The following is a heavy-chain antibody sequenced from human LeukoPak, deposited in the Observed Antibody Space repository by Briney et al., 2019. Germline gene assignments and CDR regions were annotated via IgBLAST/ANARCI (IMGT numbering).Heavy chain of an antibody. J-gene: IGHJ5*02. Sequence: SQTLSLTCAISGDSVSSNSGAWNWIRQSPSRGLEWLGRTYYRSKWYNDYAVSVKSRIPINPDTPKNQSSLQLSSVTPEATAAYYCARWDIGGESTGFAPWGQGTLVTVSS. D-gene: IGHD2-15*01. CDR2: TYYRSKWYN. CDR3: ARWDIGGESTGFAP. V-gene: IGHV6-1*01. CDR1: GDSVSSNSGA.